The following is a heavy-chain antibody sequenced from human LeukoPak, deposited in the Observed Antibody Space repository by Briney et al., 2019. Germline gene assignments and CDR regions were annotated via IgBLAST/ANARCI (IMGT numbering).Heavy chain of an antibody. CDR1: GFTFSNYW. Sequence: GGSPRLSCAASGFTFSNYWMGWVRQAPGKGLEWVANIKQDGSEIYYVDSVKGRFTISRDTAKDSLYLQMNSLRAEDTAVYYCARRGFDPWGQGTLVTVSS. V-gene: IGHV3-7*01. CDR2: IKQDGSEI. CDR3: ARRGFDP. J-gene: IGHJ5*02.